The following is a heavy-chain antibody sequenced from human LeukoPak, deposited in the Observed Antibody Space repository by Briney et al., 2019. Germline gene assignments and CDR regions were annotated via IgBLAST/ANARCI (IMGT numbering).Heavy chain of an antibody. CDR2: ISSSGSTI. V-gene: IGHV3-11*01. J-gene: IGHJ4*02. D-gene: IGHD6-19*01. Sequence: AGGSLRLSCAASGFTLSDYYMSWIRQAPGKGLERVSYISSSGSTIYYADSVKGRFTISRDNAKNSLYLQMNSLRAEDTAVYYCARRLSSSGWYNYFDYWGQGTLVTVSS. CDR1: GFTLSDYY. CDR3: ARRLSSSGWYNYFDY.